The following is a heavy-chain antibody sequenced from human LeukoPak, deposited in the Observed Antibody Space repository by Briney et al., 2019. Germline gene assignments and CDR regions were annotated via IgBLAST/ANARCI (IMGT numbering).Heavy chain of an antibody. V-gene: IGHV4-59*08. CDR2: IYYSGST. J-gene: IGHJ5*02. Sequence: PSETLSLTCTVSGGSISSYYWSWIRQPPGKGLEWIGYIYYSGSTNYNPSLKSRVTISVDTSKNQFSLKLSSVTAADTAVYYCARATRNDFWSGYSYNWFDPWGQGTLVTVSS. CDR1: GGSISSYY. D-gene: IGHD3-3*01. CDR3: ARATRNDFWSGYSYNWFDP.